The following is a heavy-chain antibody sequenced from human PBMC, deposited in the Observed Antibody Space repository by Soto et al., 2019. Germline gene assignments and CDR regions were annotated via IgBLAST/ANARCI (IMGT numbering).Heavy chain of an antibody. CDR3: AREGHYYGSGSYYLHYFDY. D-gene: IGHD3-10*01. Sequence: ASETLSLTCAVYGGSFSCYYWNWIRQPPGKGLEWIGDINHSGSTYYNPSLKSRVTISVDTSKNQFSLKLSSVTAADTAVYYCAREGHYYGSGSYYLHYFDYWGQGTLVTVSS. J-gene: IGHJ4*02. CDR2: INHSGST. V-gene: IGHV4-34*09. CDR1: GGSFSCYY.